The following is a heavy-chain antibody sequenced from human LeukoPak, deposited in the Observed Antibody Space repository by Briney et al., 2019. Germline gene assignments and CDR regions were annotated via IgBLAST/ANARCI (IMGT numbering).Heavy chain of an antibody. CDR2: IYSGGST. J-gene: IGHJ4*02. D-gene: IGHD3-16*02. V-gene: IGHV3-23*03. CDR1: GFTFSSYA. CDR3: ARGAGEVNVWGSFRLGGFDY. Sequence: GGSLRLSCAASGFTFSSYAMTWVRQAPGKGLKWVSVIYSGGSTYYADSVKGRFTISRDNSKNTLYLQMNSLRAEDTAVYYCARGAGEVNVWGSFRLGGFDYWGQGTLVTVSS.